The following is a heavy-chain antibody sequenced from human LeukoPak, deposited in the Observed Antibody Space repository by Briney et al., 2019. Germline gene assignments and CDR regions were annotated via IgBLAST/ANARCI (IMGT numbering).Heavy chain of an antibody. CDR3: AKDIGWGLSYYFDS. J-gene: IGHJ4*02. D-gene: IGHD3-10*01. CDR1: AFAFDDYV. V-gene: IGHV3-43*02. CDR2: ISGDGGDT. Sequence: GGSLRLSCAASAFAFDDYVMHWVRQVPGKGLERVSLISGDGGDTYYADSVRGRFTIARDNSKNSLYLQMNSLRSEDSALYYCAKDIGWGLSYYFDSWGQGTLVTVSS.